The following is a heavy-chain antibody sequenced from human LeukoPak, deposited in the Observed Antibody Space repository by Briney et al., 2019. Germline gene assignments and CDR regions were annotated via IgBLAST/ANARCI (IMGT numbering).Heavy chain of an antibody. CDR2: IIPIFGTA. D-gene: IGHD2/OR15-2a*01. CDR3: ARDSRYYYFDY. CDR1: GYTFTSYG. J-gene: IGHJ4*02. Sequence: SVKVSCKASGYTFTSYGISWVRQAPGQGLEWMGGIIPIFGTANYAQKFQGRVTITADESTSTAYMELSSLRSEDTAVYYCARDSRYYYFDYWGQGTLVTVSS. V-gene: IGHV1-69*13.